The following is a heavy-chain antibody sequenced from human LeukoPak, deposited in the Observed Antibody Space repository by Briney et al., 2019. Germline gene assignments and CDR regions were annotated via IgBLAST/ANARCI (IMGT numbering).Heavy chain of an antibody. Sequence: MTSETLSLTCTVSGGSISSSSYYWGWIRQPPGKGLEWIGSIYYSGSTYYNPPLKSRVTISVDTSKNQFSLKLSSVTAADTAVYYCARHDPGYYDSSGFTLDYWGQGTLVTVSS. J-gene: IGHJ4*02. V-gene: IGHV4-39*01. D-gene: IGHD3-22*01. CDR2: IYYSGST. CDR1: GGSISSSSYY. CDR3: ARHDPGYYDSSGFTLDY.